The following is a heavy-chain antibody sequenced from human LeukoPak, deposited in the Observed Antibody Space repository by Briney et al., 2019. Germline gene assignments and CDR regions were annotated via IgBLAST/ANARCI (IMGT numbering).Heavy chain of an antibody. CDR3: ARMTHALGGSYTHFDY. V-gene: IGHV1-2*02. D-gene: IGHD3-10*01. CDR1: GYTFTGNY. J-gene: IGHJ4*02. Sequence: ASVKVSCKASGYTFTGNYMHWVRQAPGQGLEWMGWLHPTSGGTNYAQKFHGRVTLTRDTSISTAYLELSSLTSDDTAVYYCARMTHALGGSYTHFDYWSRETLVTVSS. CDR2: LHPTSGGT.